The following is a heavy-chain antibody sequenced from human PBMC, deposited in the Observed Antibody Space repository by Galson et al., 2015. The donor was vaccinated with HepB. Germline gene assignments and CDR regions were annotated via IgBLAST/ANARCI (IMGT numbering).Heavy chain of an antibody. D-gene: IGHD2-15*01. CDR1: GFTFSSYA. CDR3: AKGLEGCSGGSCSSNWFDP. Sequence: SLRLSCAASGFTFSSYAMSWVRQAPGKGLEWVSAISGSGGSTYYADSVKGRFTISRDNSKNTLYLQMNSLRAEDTAVYYCAKGLEGCSGGSCSSNWFDPWGQGTLVTVSS. CDR2: ISGSGGST. V-gene: IGHV3-23*01. J-gene: IGHJ5*02.